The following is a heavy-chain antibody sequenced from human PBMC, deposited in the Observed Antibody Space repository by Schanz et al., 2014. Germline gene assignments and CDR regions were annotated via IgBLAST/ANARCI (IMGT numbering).Heavy chain of an antibody. Sequence: QGQLVESGGGVVQPGRSLRLSCAASGFTFSSYAMHWVRQAPGKGLEWVAVMSYDGSNKYYADSVKGRFTISRDNAKKSLYLRMNSLRAEDTAVYYCARDAVTSVLTPGFYYWGQGTLVTVSS. CDR3: ARDAVTSVLTPGFYY. V-gene: IGHV3-30-3*01. D-gene: IGHD4-17*01. CDR1: GFTFSSYA. CDR2: MSYDGSNK. J-gene: IGHJ4*02.